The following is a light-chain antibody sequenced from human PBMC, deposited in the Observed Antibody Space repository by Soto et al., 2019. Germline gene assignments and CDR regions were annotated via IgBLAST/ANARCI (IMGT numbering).Light chain of an antibody. J-gene: IGKJ1*01. Sequence: DIQMTQSPSSLSASVGDRVTITCRASQGISTYLAWYQQKPGKVPKLLIYAASTLQSGVPSRFSGSGSGRDFALTISSLQAEDVATYYCQKYDSAPRTFGQGTKVDSK. CDR2: AAS. V-gene: IGKV1-27*01. CDR1: QGISTY. CDR3: QKYDSAPRT.